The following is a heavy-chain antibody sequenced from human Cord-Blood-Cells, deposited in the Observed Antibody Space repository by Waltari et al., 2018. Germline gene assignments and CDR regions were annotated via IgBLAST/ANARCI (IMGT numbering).Heavy chain of an antibody. CDR3: ARLIPLTGDAFDI. J-gene: IGHJ3*02. CDR1: GYTFTSYD. CDR2: RNPNSGNT. V-gene: IGHV1-8*03. D-gene: IGHD7-27*01. Sequence: QVQLVQSGAEVKKPGASVKVSCKASGYTFTSYDINWVRQATGQGLEWMGWRNPNSGNTGYAQKFQGRVTITRNTSISTAYRELSSLRSEDTAVYYCARLIPLTGDAFDIWGQGTMVTVSS.